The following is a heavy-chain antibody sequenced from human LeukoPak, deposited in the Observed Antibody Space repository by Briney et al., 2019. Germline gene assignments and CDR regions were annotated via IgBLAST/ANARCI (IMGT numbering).Heavy chain of an antibody. CDR1: GGSISSYY. J-gene: IGHJ5*02. CDR3: ARLSSSWYWFDP. D-gene: IGHD6-13*01. Sequence: SETLSLTCTVSGGSISSYYWSWIRQPPGKGLEWIGCIYYSGSTNYNPSLKSRVTISVDTSKNQFSLKLSSVTAADTAVYYCARLSSSWYWFDPWGQGTLVTVPS. V-gene: IGHV4-59*08. CDR2: IYYSGST.